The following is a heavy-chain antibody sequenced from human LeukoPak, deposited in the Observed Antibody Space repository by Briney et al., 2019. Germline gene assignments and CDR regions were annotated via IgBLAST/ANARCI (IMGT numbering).Heavy chain of an antibody. J-gene: IGHJ3*02. D-gene: IGHD6-13*01. V-gene: IGHV4-39*07. Sequence: PSETLSLTCTVSGGSISSSSYYWGWIRQPPGKGLEWIGSIYYSGSTYYNPSLKSRVTISVDTSKNQFSLKLSSVTAADTAVYYCARRPTVYSSSRYRGAFDIWGQGTMVTVSS. CDR3: ARRPTVYSSSRYRGAFDI. CDR2: IYYSGST. CDR1: GGSISSSSYY.